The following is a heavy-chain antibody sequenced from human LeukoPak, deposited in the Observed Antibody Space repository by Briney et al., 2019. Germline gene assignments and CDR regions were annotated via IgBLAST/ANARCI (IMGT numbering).Heavy chain of an antibody. CDR3: ARRDSSGWYGTHYYYMDV. J-gene: IGHJ6*03. Sequence: SETLSLTCAVYGGSFSGYYWGWIRQPPGKGLEWIGEINHRGSTKYSPSLESRVTISVDTSKNQFSLKLSSVTAADTAVYYCARRDSSGWYGTHYYYMDVWGKGTTVTVSS. D-gene: IGHD6-19*01. V-gene: IGHV4-34*01. CDR1: GGSFSGYY. CDR2: INHRGST.